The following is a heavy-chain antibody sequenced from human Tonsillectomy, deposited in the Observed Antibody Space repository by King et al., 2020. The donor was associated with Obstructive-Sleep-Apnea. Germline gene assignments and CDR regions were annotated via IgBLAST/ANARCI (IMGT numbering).Heavy chain of an antibody. V-gene: IGHV2-26*01. Sequence: TLKESGPVLVKPTETLTLTCTVSGFSLSTARMGVSWIRQPPGKALEWLAHIFSNDEKSYSTSLKSRLTISKDTSKSQVVLTITNMDPVDTATYYCARSKNTAMVSYYGMDVWGQGTTVTVSS. CDR1: GFSLSTARMG. CDR2: IFSNDEK. D-gene: IGHD5-18*01. CDR3: ARSKNTAMVSYYGMDV. J-gene: IGHJ6*02.